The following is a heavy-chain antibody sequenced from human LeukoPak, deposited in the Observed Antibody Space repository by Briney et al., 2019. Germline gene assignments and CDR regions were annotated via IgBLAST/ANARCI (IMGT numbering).Heavy chain of an antibody. V-gene: IGHV1-18*01. CDR3: ARDRGEGYSSSWEDY. J-gene: IGHJ4*02. Sequence: GASVKVSCKASGYTFTSYGISWVRQAPGQGLEWTGWISAYNGNTNYAQKLQGRVTMTTDTSTSTAYMELRSLRSDDTAVYYCARDRGEGYSSSWEDYWGQGTLVTVSS. CDR1: GYTFTSYG. D-gene: IGHD6-13*01. CDR2: ISAYNGNT.